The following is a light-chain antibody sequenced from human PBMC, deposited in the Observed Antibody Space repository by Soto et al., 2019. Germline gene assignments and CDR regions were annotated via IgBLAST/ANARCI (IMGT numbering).Light chain of an antibody. CDR1: QSVSSN. CDR2: DAS. Sequence: EIVLTQSPATLSLSPGERATLSCRASQSVSSNLAWYQQKPAQAPTLLIYDASNRTTGIPARCSGSGSGTDFTLTISRREPEDFAVYYCQQRSNWPPYTFGQGTKLEIK. CDR3: QQRSNWPPYT. V-gene: IGKV3-11*01. J-gene: IGKJ2*01.